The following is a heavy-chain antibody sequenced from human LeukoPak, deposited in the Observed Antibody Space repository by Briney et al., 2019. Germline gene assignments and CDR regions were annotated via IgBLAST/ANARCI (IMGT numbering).Heavy chain of an antibody. CDR3: ARTTDYSSGFDY. V-gene: IGHV3-21*01. J-gene: IGHJ4*02. CDR1: GFIFSDYA. D-gene: IGHD6-19*01. Sequence: GGSLRLSCAASGFIFSDYAMHWVRQAPGKGLEWVSSISTSSSYMFYAASVKGRFTISRDNAKNSLYLQMNSLRADDTAVYYCARTTDYSSGFDYWGQGTLVTVSS. CDR2: ISTSSSYM.